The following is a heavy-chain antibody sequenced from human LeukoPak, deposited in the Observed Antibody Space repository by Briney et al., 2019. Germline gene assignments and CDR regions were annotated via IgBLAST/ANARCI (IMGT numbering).Heavy chain of an antibody. CDR2: VSADGSER. J-gene: IGHJ4*02. CDR1: GFTFSSYA. V-gene: IGHV3-30*18. Sequence: GGSLRPSCAASGFTFSSYAMSWVRQAPGRGPEWVAVVSADGSERNYADAVKGRFTISKDNSKKTMFLQMSSMRIEDTAVYYCAKGRSAYGHPTSPLFDFWGQGNLVTVSS. CDR3: AKGRSAYGHPTSPLFDF. D-gene: IGHD2-21*01.